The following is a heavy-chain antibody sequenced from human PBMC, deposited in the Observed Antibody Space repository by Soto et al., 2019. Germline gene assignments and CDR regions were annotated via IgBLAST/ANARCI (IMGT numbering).Heavy chain of an antibody. Sequence: EVQLVESGGGLVQPGGSLRLSCAASGFTFSSYWMHWVRQAPGKGLVWVSRINSDGSSTSYADSVKGRFTISRDNAKKPLYLQRNSLRAEDTAVYYCVRTSLVVAAATREDYWGQGTLVTVSS. J-gene: IGHJ4*02. CDR1: GFTFSSYW. V-gene: IGHV3-74*01. CDR3: VRTSLVVAAATREDY. D-gene: IGHD2-15*01. CDR2: INSDGSST.